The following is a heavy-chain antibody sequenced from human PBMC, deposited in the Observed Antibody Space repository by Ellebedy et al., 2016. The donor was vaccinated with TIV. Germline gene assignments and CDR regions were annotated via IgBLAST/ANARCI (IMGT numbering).Heavy chain of an antibody. Sequence: SQTLSLTCGISGDSVSTTGAAWSWIRQSPSRGLEWLGRTYHRSRWFHEYGVSVKSRIVINPDTSKNHFSLQLNSVTPEDTAVYYCARDISGRAFDFWGQGTMVTVSS. D-gene: IGHD2-15*01. V-gene: IGHV6-1*01. CDR3: ARDISGRAFDF. CDR1: GDSVSTTGAA. J-gene: IGHJ3*01. CDR2: TYHRSRWFH.